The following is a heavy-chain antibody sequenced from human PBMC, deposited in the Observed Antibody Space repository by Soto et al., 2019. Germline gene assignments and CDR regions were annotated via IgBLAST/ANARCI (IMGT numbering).Heavy chain of an antibody. CDR3: ARAEEGGSSSWYGPDYYYYYGMDV. J-gene: IGHJ6*02. V-gene: IGHV4-59*01. CDR1: GGSISSYY. CDR2: IYYSGST. D-gene: IGHD6-13*01. Sequence: SETLSLTCTVSGGSISSYYWSWIRQPPGKGLEWIGYIYYSGSTNYNPSLKSRVTISVDTSKNQFSLKLSSVTAADTAVYYCARAEEGGSSSWYGPDYYYYYGMDVWGQGTTVTVSS.